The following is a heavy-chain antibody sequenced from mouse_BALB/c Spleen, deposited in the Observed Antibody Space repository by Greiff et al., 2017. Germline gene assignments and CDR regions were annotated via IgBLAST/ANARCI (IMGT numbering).Heavy chain of an antibody. CDR2: IYPYNGGT. CDR1: GYTFTDYN. D-gene: IGHD2-14*01. CDR3: AFYYRYDGLGY. Sequence: EVQLQQSGPELVKPGASVKISCKASGYTFTDYNMHWVKQSHGKSLEWIGYIYPYNGGTGYNQKFKSKATLTVDNSSSTAYMELRSLTSEDSAVYYCAFYYRYDGLGYWGQGTTLTVSS. J-gene: IGHJ2*01. V-gene: IGHV1S29*02.